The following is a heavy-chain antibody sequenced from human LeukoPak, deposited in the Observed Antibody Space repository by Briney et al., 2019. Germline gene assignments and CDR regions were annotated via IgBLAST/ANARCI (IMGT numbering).Heavy chain of an antibody. V-gene: IGHV3-74*01. CDR3: ARGDSSGYYPNWFDP. D-gene: IGHD3-22*01. CDR2: MNSDGTTT. CDR1: GFTFSDHW. Sequence: GGSLRLSCAASGFTFSDHWMHWVRQVPGKGLLWVARMNSDGTTTNYADSVKGRFTISRDNAENTLFLQMNSLGADDTAVYYCARGDSSGYYPNWFDPWGQGTLVTVSS. J-gene: IGHJ5*02.